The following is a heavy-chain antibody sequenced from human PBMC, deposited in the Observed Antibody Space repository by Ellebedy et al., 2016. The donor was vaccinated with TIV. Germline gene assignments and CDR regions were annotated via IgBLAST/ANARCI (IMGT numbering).Heavy chain of an antibody. CDR1: GYSFSNYW. V-gene: IGHV5-51*01. Sequence: GGSLRLSXKGSGYSFSNYWVGWVRQMPGKGLEWMGIIYPSDSDTRYSPSFQGQVTISADKSIGTAYLQWSSLKASDTAIYYCARQTGDQLSSFDIWGQGTMVTVSS. J-gene: IGHJ3*02. D-gene: IGHD2-21*01. CDR2: IYPSDSDT. CDR3: ARQTGDQLSSFDI.